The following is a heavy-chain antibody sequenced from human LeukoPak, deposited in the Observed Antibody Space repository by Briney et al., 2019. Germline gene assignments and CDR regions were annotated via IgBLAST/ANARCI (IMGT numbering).Heavy chain of an antibody. CDR2: IHYSGSA. Sequence: SETLSLTCTVSGGSVSSGSYYWSWIRQPPGRGLEWIACIHYSGSAAYNPSLKSRVTISRDMSTNQFSLKMTSVTAADTAVYFCARDMGAPDYGSYSVDYWGQGTLVTVSS. J-gene: IGHJ4*02. V-gene: IGHV4-61*01. D-gene: IGHD4-23*01. CDR1: GGSVSSGSYY. CDR3: ARDMGAPDYGSYSVDY.